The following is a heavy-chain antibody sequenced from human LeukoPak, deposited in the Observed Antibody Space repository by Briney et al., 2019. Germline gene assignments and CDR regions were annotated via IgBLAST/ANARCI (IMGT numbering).Heavy chain of an antibody. D-gene: IGHD2-21*02. J-gene: IGHJ3*02. CDR3: VVRVTASTTGEI. CDR1: GFTFSDHS. CDR2: TRSKPYSYTT. V-gene: IGHV3-72*01. Sequence: GGSLRLSCATSGFTFSDHSMDWVRQAPGKGLEWVGRTRSKPYSYTTQYAASVKGRFTISRDDSKNSLYLQMNSLKPEDTAVYYGVVRVTASTTGEIWGKGTMVTVFS.